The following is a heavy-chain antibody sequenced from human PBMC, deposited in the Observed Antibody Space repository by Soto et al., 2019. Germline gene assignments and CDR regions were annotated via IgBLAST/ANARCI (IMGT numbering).Heavy chain of an antibody. Sequence: SGPTLVKPTQTLTLTCTFSGFSLSTSGMCVSWIRQPPGKALEWLALIDWDDDKYYSTALKTRLTISKDTSKNQVVLTMTNMDPVDTATYYCARIVVVPAATPNYYYYYGMDVWGQGTTVTVSS. D-gene: IGHD2-2*01. V-gene: IGHV2-70*01. CDR1: GFSLSTSGMC. CDR2: IDWDDDK. J-gene: IGHJ6*02. CDR3: ARIVVVPAATPNYYYYYGMDV.